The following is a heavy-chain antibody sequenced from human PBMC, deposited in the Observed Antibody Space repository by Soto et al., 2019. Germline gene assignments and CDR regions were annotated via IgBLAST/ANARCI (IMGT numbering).Heavy chain of an antibody. D-gene: IGHD6-13*01. CDR3: ARDQRTIAAADY. V-gene: IGHV3-33*01. CDR1: GFTFSSYG. Sequence: QVQLVESGGGVVQPGRSLRLSCAASGFTFSSYGMHWVRQAPGKGLEWVAVISYDGSNKYYADSVKGRFTVSRDNSKNTLDLQMNSLRAEDTAVYYCARDQRTIAAADYWGQGTLVTVSS. CDR2: ISYDGSNK. J-gene: IGHJ4*02.